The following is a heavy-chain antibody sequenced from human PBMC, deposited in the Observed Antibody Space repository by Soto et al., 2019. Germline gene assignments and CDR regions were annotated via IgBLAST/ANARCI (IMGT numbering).Heavy chain of an antibody. Sequence: EVQLLESGGGLVQPGGSLRLSCVASGFIFSTYAMNWVRQAPGKGLEWVSVIGGSGGSTYYADSVKGQLPISRDNANNTLSPEINSLRAEDKAVYYCAKVEDMVVVQAADVLNCDFWGQGTKVTVSS. CDR3: AKVEDMVVVQAADVLNCDF. CDR1: GFIFSTYA. V-gene: IGHV3-23*01. D-gene: IGHD2-2*01. CDR2: IGGSGGST. J-gene: IGHJ3*01.